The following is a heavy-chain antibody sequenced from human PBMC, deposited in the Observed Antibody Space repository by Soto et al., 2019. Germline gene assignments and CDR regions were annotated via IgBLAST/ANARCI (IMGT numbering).Heavy chain of an antibody. J-gene: IGHJ4*02. CDR1: GFTFISNW. Sequence: PGGSLGLSCAASGFTFISNWMSWVRQAPGKGLEWLANIKQDGSEKYYVDSVKGRFTISRDNAKNSLYLQMNSLRAEDTAVYYCATSGGGWLQPPVWGQGTLVTVSS. CDR3: ATSGGGWLQPPV. CDR2: IKQDGSEK. D-gene: IGHD5-12*01. V-gene: IGHV3-7*03.